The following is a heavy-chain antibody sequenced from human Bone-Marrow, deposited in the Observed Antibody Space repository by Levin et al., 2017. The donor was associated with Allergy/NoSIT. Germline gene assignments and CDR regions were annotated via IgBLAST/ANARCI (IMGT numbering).Heavy chain of an antibody. V-gene: IGHV4-59*11. Sequence: SQTLSLTCTVSGDSMTSHYWTWIRQPPGKGLEWIGNFYYTGSTKYNPSLQSRVSISGDTSKKQFSLQVTSVTAADTATYYCAREVDTAMVPNYFDPWGQGTLVTVSS. CDR1: GDSMTSHY. J-gene: IGHJ5*02. CDR2: FYYTGST. CDR3: AREVDTAMVPNYFDP. D-gene: IGHD5-18*01.